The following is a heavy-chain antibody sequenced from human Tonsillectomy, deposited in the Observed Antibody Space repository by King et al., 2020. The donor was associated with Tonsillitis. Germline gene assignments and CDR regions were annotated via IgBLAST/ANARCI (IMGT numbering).Heavy chain of an antibody. D-gene: IGHD3-22*01. V-gene: IGHV3-30-3*01. CDR1: GFTFSSYA. CDR2: ISYDGSNK. Sequence: VQLVESGGGVVQPGRSLRLSCAVSGFTFSSYAMHWVRQGPGKGLEWVAVISYDGSNKFHADSVKGRFTISRDNSKNTLYLQMNSLRAEDTAVYYCARGDPSYYYDNGGYHWGDYWGQGTLVTVSS. CDR3: ARGDPSYYYDNGGYHWGDY. J-gene: IGHJ4*02.